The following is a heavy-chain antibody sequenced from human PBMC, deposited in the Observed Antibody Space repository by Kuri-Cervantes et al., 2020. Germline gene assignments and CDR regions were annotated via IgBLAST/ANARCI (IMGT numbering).Heavy chain of an antibody. CDR2: ISAYNGNT. D-gene: IGHD5-12*01. J-gene: IGHJ4*02. CDR1: GYTFTSYG. CDR3: ARGYDHIDIVATMADY. V-gene: IGHV1-18*01. Sequence: ASVKVSCKASGYTFTSYGISWVRQAPGRGLEWMGWISAYNGNTNYAQKLQGRVTMTRNTSISTAYMELSSLRSEDTAVYYCARGYDHIDIVATMADYWGQGTLVTVSS.